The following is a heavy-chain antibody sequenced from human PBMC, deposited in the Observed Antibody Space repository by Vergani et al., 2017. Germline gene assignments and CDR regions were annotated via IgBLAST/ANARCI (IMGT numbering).Heavy chain of an antibody. D-gene: IGHD1-26*01. CDR2: INHSGST. Sequence: QVQLQQWGAGLLKPSETLSLTCAVYGGSFSGYYWSWIRQPPGKGLEWIGEINHSGSTNYNPSLKSRFTISVDTSKNQFSLKLSSVTAADTAVYYCAREWGYQYYFDYWGQGTLVTVSS. CDR1: GGSFSGYY. V-gene: IGHV4-34*01. J-gene: IGHJ4*02. CDR3: AREWGYQYYFDY.